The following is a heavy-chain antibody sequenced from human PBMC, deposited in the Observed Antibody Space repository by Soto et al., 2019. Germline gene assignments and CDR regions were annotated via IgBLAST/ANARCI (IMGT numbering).Heavy chain of an antibody. D-gene: IGHD3-10*01. CDR3: ARLVNTMVRSDY. V-gene: IGHV1-18*01. CDR1: GYTFTSYG. J-gene: IGHJ4*02. Sequence: ASVKVSCKASGYTFTSYGISWVRPAPGQGLEWMGWLSAYSGNTNYAQKLQGRVTMTTETSTSTAYMELRSLRSDDTAVYYCARLVNTMVRSDYWGQGTLVTVSS. CDR2: LSAYSGNT.